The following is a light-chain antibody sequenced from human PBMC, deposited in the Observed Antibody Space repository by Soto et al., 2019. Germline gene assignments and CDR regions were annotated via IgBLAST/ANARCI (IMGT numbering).Light chain of an antibody. V-gene: IGLV2-14*01. Sequence: QSALTQPASVSGSPGQSITISCTGTSSDVGGYNYVSWYQQHPGKAPKLIIFELSYRPSGISNRFSASKSGDTASLTISGLQADDEADYYCCSYTDSRTHIFGSGTKVTVL. J-gene: IGLJ1*01. CDR1: SSDVGGYNY. CDR2: ELS. CDR3: CSYTDSRTHI.